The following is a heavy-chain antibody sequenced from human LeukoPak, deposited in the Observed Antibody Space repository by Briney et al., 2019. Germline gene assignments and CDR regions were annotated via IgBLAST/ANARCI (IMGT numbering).Heavy chain of an antibody. D-gene: IGHD3-10*01. Sequence: SETLSLTCTVSGGSISSYYWGWVRQPPGKALEWIGNIFYTGSTYYSPSLKSRVTISLDTSRNQFSLRLNSVTAADTAVYYCAKSNGYGLIDIWGQGTMVTVSS. V-gene: IGHV4-39*07. CDR1: GGSISSYY. CDR3: AKSNGYGLIDI. CDR2: IFYTGST. J-gene: IGHJ3*02.